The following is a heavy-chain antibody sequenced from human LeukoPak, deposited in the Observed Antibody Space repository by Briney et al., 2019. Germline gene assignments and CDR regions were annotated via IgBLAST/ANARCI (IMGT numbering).Heavy chain of an antibody. Sequence: GGSLRLSCAASGFTFSSYSMNWVRQAPGKGLEWVSYITSSSSIIYYADSVKGRFTISRDNAKNSLYLQMNSLRAEDTAVYYCARFGEDMVRGVTRPYYYYYYYMDVWGKGTTVTISS. J-gene: IGHJ6*03. D-gene: IGHD3-10*01. CDR3: ARFGEDMVRGVTRPYYYYYYYMDV. CDR2: ITSSSSII. CDR1: GFTFSSYS. V-gene: IGHV3-48*01.